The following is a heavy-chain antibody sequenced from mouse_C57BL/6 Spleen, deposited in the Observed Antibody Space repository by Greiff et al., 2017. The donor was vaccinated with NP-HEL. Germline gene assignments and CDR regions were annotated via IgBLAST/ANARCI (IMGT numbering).Heavy chain of an antibody. D-gene: IGHD2-3*01. V-gene: IGHV1-82*01. CDR1: GYAFSSSW. J-gene: IGHJ3*01. CDR2: IYPGDGDT. Sequence: VQLQQSGPELVKPGASVKISCKASGYAFSSSWMNWVKQRPGKGLEWIGRIYPGDGDTNYNGKFKGKATLTADKSSSTAYMQLSSLTSEDSAVYFCARNDGDYVFAYWGQGTLVTVSA. CDR3: ARNDGDYVFAY.